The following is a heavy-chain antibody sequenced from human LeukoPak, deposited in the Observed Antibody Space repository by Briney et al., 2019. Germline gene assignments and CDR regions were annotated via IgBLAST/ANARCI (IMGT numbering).Heavy chain of an antibody. CDR2: MNPNSGDT. V-gene: IGHV1-8*01. CDR3: ARGPEADDAFDI. J-gene: IGHJ3*02. Sequence: GASVKVSCKASGYTFTSYDINWVRQATGQGLEWMGWMNPNSGDTGYAQKFQGRVTMSRNTSISTAYMELSSLRSEDTAVYYCARGPEADDAFDIWGQGTMVTVSS. CDR1: GYTFTSYD.